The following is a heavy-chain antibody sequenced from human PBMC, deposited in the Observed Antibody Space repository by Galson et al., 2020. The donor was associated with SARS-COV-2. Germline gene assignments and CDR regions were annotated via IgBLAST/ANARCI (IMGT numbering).Heavy chain of an antibody. D-gene: IGHD6-19*01. Sequence: TGGSLRLPCAASGFTLSNYWIHWVRQGPGRGLVWVSRISPDGSDISYAESVKGRFTISRDNAKNTLNLQMDSLRVEDTGIYYCVTKGYISGWSPFDYWGQGSLVTVSS. V-gene: IGHV3-74*01. J-gene: IGHJ4*02. CDR1: GFTLSNYW. CDR3: VTKGYISGWSPFDY. CDR2: ISPDGSDI.